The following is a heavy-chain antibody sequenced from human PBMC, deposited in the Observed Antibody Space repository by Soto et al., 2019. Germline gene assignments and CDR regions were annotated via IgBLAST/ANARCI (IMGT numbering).Heavy chain of an antibody. Sequence: QVQLQESCPGLVKPSETLSLTCSVSGASVSSASYSWSWLRQPPGNGLEWIGYVYYSGTTSYNPALRSRVIISADTTRNLFSLKLHSVTAADTAISYCARINGDYGQNWFDPWGQGSLVIVSS. CDR2: VYYSGTT. J-gene: IGHJ5*02. D-gene: IGHD2-21*02. CDR1: GASVSSASYS. CDR3: ARINGDYGQNWFDP. V-gene: IGHV4-61*01.